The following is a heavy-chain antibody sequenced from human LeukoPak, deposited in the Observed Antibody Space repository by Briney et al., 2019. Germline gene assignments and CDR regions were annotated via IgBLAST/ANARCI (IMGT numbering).Heavy chain of an antibody. CDR1: GASTTSYY. J-gene: IGHJ2*01. D-gene: IGHD4-23*01. Sequence: PSETLSLTCSVSGASTTSYYWSWIRQPPGKGLEWIGEINHSGSTNYDPSLKSRVTISVDTSKNQFSLKLSSVTAADTAVYYCARMRKLRWPQYFDLWGRGTLVTVSS. CDR2: INHSGST. CDR3: ARMRKLRWPQYFDL. V-gene: IGHV4-34*01.